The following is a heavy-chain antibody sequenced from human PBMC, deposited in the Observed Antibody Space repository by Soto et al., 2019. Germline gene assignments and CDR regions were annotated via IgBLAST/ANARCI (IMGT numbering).Heavy chain of an antibody. D-gene: IGHD2-2*01. CDR1: GYRLTTYW. CDR2: IYPGDSDT. Sequence: PGEALKISCEGSGYRLTTYWIGWVRQMPGKGLEWMEIIYPGDSDTRYSPSFQGQVTISADKSINTAYLQWSSLKASATAMYYCASTEEGAALPQFDYWGQGTLVTVSS. V-gene: IGHV5-51*01. J-gene: IGHJ4*02. CDR3: ASTEEGAALPQFDY.